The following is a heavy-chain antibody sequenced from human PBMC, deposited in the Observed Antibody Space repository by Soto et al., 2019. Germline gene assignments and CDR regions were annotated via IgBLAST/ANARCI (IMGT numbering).Heavy chain of an antibody. CDR3: AKDPNDYDSSAYYVDY. J-gene: IGHJ4*02. Sequence: GGSLRLSCAASGFTFSSYAMSWVRQAPGKGLEWVSAISDSGDKTYYADSVKGRFTVSRDNSKNTLYLQMNSLRAVDTAVYFCAKDPNDYDSSAYYVDYWGRGTLVTVSS. CDR1: GFTFSSYA. V-gene: IGHV3-23*01. D-gene: IGHD3-22*01. CDR2: ISDSGDKT.